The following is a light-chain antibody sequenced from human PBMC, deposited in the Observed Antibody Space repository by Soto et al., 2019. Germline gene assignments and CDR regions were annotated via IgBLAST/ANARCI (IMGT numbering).Light chain of an antibody. V-gene: IGKV1-5*01. CDR3: QQYNTFPWT. CDR2: DAS. CDR1: QSAISW. J-gene: IGKJ1*01. Sequence: DIQLTQSPSTLSASVGDRVTITCRASQSAISWLAWFQQKPGKAPNLLIYDASSLKSGVPSRFSGSGSGTEFTLTISSLQPEDFGTYYCQQYNTFPWTLGQGTKVEIE.